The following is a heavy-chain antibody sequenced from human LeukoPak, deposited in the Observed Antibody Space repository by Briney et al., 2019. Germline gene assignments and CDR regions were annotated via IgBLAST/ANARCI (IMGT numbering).Heavy chain of an antibody. CDR2: ISGSGGST. CDR3: AKVISSSWYIWDY. CDR1: GFTFTSYA. V-gene: IGHV3-23*01. J-gene: IGHJ4*02. Sequence: GGSLRLSCAASGFTFTSYAMSWVRQAPGKGLEWVSAISGSGGSTYYADSVKGRFTISRDNSKNTLYLQMNSLRAEDTAVYYCAKVISSSWYIWDYWGQGTLVTVSS. D-gene: IGHD6-13*01.